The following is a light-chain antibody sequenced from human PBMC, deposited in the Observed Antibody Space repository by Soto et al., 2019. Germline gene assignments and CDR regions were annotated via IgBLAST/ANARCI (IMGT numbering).Light chain of an antibody. Sequence: QSALTQHRSVSGSPGQSVTVSCTGTSSDVGGYNHVTWYQQHPGKAPKLMISEVNKRPSGVPDRFSGSKSGNTASLTISGLQAEDEADYYCCSFAGRIFVFGTGTKLTVL. CDR3: CSFAGRIFV. CDR1: SSDVGGYNH. J-gene: IGLJ1*01. CDR2: EVN. V-gene: IGLV2-11*01.